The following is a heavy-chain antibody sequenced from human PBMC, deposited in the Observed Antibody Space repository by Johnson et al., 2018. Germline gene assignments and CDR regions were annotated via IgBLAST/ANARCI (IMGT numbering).Heavy chain of an antibody. CDR1: GGSFSGYY. CDR2: INHSGSP. J-gene: IGHJ1*01. Sequence: QVQLQQWGAGLLKPSETLSLTCAVYGGSFSGYYWSWIRQPPGKGLVWIGEINHSGSPNYNPSLKSRVTISVDTSKNQFSLKLSSVTAADTAVYYCASTADYYDSSGYYQPFQHWGQGTLVTVSS. V-gene: IGHV4-34*01. D-gene: IGHD3-22*01. CDR3: ASTADYYDSSGYYQPFQH.